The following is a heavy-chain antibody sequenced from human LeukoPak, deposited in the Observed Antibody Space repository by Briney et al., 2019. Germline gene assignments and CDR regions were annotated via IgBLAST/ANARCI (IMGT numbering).Heavy chain of an antibody. J-gene: IGHJ1*01. D-gene: IGHD1-26*01. CDR1: GYTFTSYA. CDR2: INAGNGNT. Sequence: PGASVKVSCKASGYTFTSYAMHWVRQAPGQRLEWMGWINAGNGNTKYSQKFQGRVTITRDTSASTAYMELSSLRSEDTAVYYCARVRGGSSLAEYFQHWGQGTLVTVSS. V-gene: IGHV1-3*01. CDR3: ARVRGGSSLAEYFQH.